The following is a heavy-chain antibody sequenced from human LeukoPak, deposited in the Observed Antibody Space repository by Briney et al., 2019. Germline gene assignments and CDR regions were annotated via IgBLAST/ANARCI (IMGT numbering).Heavy chain of an antibody. CDR3: ARDRYYYDSSGYVDYFDY. D-gene: IGHD3-22*01. J-gene: IGHJ4*02. CDR2: IYSGGST. CDR1: GFTVGSNY. V-gene: IGHV3-66*01. Sequence: GRCLRLSCAASGFTVGSNYMSWVRQAPGKGMEWVSAIYSGGSTYYADSVKGRFTISRDNSKNTLYLQMNSLRAEDTAVYYCARDRYYYDSSGYVDYFDYWGQGTLVTVSS.